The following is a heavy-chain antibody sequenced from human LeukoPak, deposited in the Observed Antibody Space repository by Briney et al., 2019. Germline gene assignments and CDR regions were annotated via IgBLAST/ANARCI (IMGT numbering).Heavy chain of an antibody. D-gene: IGHD5-24*01. CDR1: GFTVSSNY. J-gene: IGHJ3*02. Sequence: PPGGSLRLSCAASGFTVSSNYMSWVRQAPGKGLEWVSVIYSGGSTYYADSVKGRFTISRDNSKNTLYFQMNSLRAEDTAVYYCARAGGDGYNYDAFDIWGQGAMVTVSS. V-gene: IGHV3-53*01. CDR3: ARAGGDGYNYDAFDI. CDR2: IYSGGST.